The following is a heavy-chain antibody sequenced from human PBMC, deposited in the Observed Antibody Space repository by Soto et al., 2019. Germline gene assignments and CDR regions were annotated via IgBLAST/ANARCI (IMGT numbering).Heavy chain of an antibody. V-gene: IGHV1-69*01. CDR1: GGTFSSYA. Sequence: SVKVSCKASGGTFSSYALSWVRQAPGQGLEWMGGIIPIFGTANYAQKFQGRVTITADESTSTAYMELSSLRSEDTAVYYCAGERLGDIVVVPAAILGDGFDPWGQGALVTVAS. CDR2: IIPIFGTA. CDR3: AGERLGDIVVVPAAILGDGFDP. D-gene: IGHD2-2*02. J-gene: IGHJ5*02.